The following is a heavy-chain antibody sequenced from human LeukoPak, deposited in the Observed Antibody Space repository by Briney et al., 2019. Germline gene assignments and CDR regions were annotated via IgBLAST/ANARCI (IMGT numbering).Heavy chain of an antibody. CDR3: AKGGTNPFDAFDI. Sequence: GGSLRLSCAASGFTFSSYGMHWVRQAPGKGLEWVAVISYDGSNKYYADSVKGRFTISRDNSKNTLYLQMNSLRAEDTAVYYCAKGGTNPFDAFDIWGQGTMVTVSS. V-gene: IGHV3-30*18. CDR2: ISYDGSNK. CDR1: GFTFSSYG. D-gene: IGHD1-14*01. J-gene: IGHJ3*02.